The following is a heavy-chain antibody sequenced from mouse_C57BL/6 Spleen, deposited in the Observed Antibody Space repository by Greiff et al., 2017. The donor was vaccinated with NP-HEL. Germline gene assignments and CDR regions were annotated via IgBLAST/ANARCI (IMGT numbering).Heavy chain of an antibody. J-gene: IGHJ4*01. D-gene: IGHD3-1*01. CDR2: INPNNGGT. V-gene: IGHV1-26*01. Sequence: EVKLQQSGPELVKPGASVKISCKASGYTFTDYYMNWVKQSHGKSLEWIGDINPNNGGTSYNQKFKGKATLTVDKYSSTAYMELRSLTSVDSSVYYCASGHSGAMDYWGQGTSVTVSS. CDR1: GYTFTDYY. CDR3: ASGHSGAMDY.